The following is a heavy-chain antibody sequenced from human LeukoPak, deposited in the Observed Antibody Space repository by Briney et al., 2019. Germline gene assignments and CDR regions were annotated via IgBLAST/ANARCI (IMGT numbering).Heavy chain of an antibody. D-gene: IGHD2-15*01. CDR3: ARASWGSAVVLAATASDF. CDR2: ISTSSSYI. CDR1: GFTFSSYS. V-gene: IGHV3-21*01. Sequence: PGGSLRLSCAASGFTFSSYSMNWVRQAPGKGLEWVSFISTSSSYIYYADSVKGRFTISRDNAKNSLYLQMNSLRAEDTAVYYCARASWGSAVVLAATASDFWGQGTLVTVSS. J-gene: IGHJ4*02.